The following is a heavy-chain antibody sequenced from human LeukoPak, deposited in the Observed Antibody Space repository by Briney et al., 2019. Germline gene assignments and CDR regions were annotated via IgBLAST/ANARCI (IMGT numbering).Heavy chain of an antibody. CDR3: AREHSSFEH. J-gene: IGHJ4*02. D-gene: IGHD6-13*01. Sequence: SETLSLTCTVSGGSISTYYWRWIRPPPGKGLEWVGYINYSGYTDYNPSLKSRVTISVDTSKNQFSLKLRSVTAADTAVYYGAREHSSFEHWGQGIVVTVS. CDR2: INYSGYT. CDR1: GGSISTYY. V-gene: IGHV4-59*01.